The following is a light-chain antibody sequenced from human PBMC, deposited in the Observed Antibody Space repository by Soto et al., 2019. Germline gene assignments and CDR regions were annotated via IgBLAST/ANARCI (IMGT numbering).Light chain of an antibody. V-gene: IGKV1-5*01. CDR3: QQYSNYSRT. CDR1: QSISSW. CDR2: DAS. Sequence: DMQITQSPSTLSASVGDRVTITCRASQSISSWLAWYQQKPGKAPKLLIYDASSLESGVPSRFSGGGSGTEFTLTISSLQAVDFATYYCQQYSNYSRTFGQGTEVDIK. J-gene: IGKJ1*01.